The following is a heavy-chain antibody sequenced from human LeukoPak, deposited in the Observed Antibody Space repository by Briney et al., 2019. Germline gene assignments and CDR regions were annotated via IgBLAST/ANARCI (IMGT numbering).Heavy chain of an antibody. Sequence: ASVKVSCKASGYTFTSYDMNWVRQAPGQGLEWRGWINTNTGNPTYAQGFTGRFVFSLDTSVSTAYLQISSLKAEDTAVYYCARDSNFDWSTLNAFDIWGQGTMVTVSS. V-gene: IGHV7-4-1*02. CDR2: INTNTGNP. CDR1: GYTFTSYD. D-gene: IGHD3-9*01. CDR3: ARDSNFDWSTLNAFDI. J-gene: IGHJ3*02.